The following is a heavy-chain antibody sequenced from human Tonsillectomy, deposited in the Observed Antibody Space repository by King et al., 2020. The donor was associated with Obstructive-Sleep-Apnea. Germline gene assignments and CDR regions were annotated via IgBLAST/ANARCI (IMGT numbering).Heavy chain of an antibody. J-gene: IGHJ5*02. CDR2: IYYSGST. CDR3: ARVPYSSGWYYWFDP. V-gene: IGHV4-59*11. D-gene: IGHD6-19*01. CDR1: GGSISSHY. Sequence: LQLQESGPGLVKPSETLSLTCTVSGGSISSHYWSWIRQPPGKGLEWIGYIYYSGSTNYNPSLKSRVTISVDRSKNQFSLKLSSVTAADTAVYHCARVPYSSGWYYWFDPWGQGTLVTVSS.